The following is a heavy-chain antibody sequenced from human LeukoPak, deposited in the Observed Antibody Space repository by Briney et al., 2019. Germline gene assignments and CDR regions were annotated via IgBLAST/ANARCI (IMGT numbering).Heavy chain of an antibody. V-gene: IGHV3-48*01. D-gene: IGHD1-26*01. CDR1: GFTFSSYS. Sequence: GGSLRLSCAASGFTFSSYSMNWVPEAPRKGLEWVSYISSSSSTIYYADSVKGRFTISRDNAKNSLYLQLNSLRPEDTAVYYCARGVGAADYWGQGTLVTVSS. J-gene: IGHJ4*02. CDR2: ISSSSSTI. CDR3: ARGVGAADY.